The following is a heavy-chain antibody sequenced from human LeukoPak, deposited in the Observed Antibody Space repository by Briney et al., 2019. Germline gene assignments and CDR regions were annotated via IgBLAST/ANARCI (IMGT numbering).Heavy chain of an antibody. D-gene: IGHD3-16*01. CDR2: IIPILGIA. Sequence: GSSVKVSCKASGGTFSSYAISWVRQAPGQGLEWMGRIIPILGIANYAQKFQGRVTITADTSASTAYMELSSLRSEDTAVYYCARPFTRGYDYVLPWFDPWGQGTLVTVSS. V-gene: IGHV1-69*04. J-gene: IGHJ5*02. CDR1: GGTFSSYA. CDR3: ARPFTRGYDYVLPWFDP.